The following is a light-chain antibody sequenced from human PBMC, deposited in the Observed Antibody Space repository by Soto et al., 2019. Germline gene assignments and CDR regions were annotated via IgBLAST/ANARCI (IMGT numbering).Light chain of an antibody. CDR3: QQYDTSLT. Sequence: IVLTQSPASLSLSPGERATLSCGASHTIASVYLAWYQHKPGLAPRLLIYDTSIRATGIPDGFTGSGSGTNFAITISRPEPEDFADYYCQQYDTSLTVGGGTKVEIK. J-gene: IGKJ4*01. V-gene: IGKV3D-20*01. CDR2: DTS. CDR1: HTIASVY.